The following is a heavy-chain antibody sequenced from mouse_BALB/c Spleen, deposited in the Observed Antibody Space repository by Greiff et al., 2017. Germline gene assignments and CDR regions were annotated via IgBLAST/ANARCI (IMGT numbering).Heavy chain of an antibody. J-gene: IGHJ2*01. CDR3: ARGYGLYYFDY. D-gene: IGHD2-2*01. Sequence: EVKLVESGGGLVKLGGSLKLSCAASGFTFSSYYMSWVRQTPEKRLEWVASISSGGSTYYPDSVKGRFTISRDNARNILYLQMSSLRSEDTAMYYCARGYGLYYFDYWGQGTTLTVSS. CDR2: ISSGGST. V-gene: IGHV5-6-5*01. CDR1: GFTFSSYY.